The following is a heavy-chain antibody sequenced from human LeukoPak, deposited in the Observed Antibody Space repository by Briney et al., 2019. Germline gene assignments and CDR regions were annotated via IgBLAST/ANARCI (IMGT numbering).Heavy chain of an antibody. J-gene: IGHJ4*02. CDR1: GFTFSRYW. CDR2: MNSDGSST. Sequence: GGSLRLSCAASGFTFSRYWMHWVRHAPGKGLVRVSRMNSDGSSTNYADSVKGRFTISRDNSKNTLYLQMNSLRAEDTAVYYCAKDGFDYYDSSGYYYFNYWGQGTLVTVSS. V-gene: IGHV3-74*01. D-gene: IGHD3-22*01. CDR3: AKDGFDYYDSSGYYYFNY.